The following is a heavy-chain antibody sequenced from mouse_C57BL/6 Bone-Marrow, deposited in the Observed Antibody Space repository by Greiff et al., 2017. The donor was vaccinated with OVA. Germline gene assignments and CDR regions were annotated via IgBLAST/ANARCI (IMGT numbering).Heavy chain of an antibody. CDR2: IDPSDSYT. CDR1: GYTFTSYW. CDR3: AREMGWLLSWFAY. Sequence: VQLQQSGAELVMPGASVKLSCKASGYTFTSYWMHWVKQRPGQGLEWIGEIDPSDSYTNYNQKFKGKSTLTVDKSSSTAYMQLSSLTSEDSAVYYCAREMGWLLSWFAYWGQGTLVTVSA. J-gene: IGHJ3*01. V-gene: IGHV1-69*01. D-gene: IGHD2-3*01.